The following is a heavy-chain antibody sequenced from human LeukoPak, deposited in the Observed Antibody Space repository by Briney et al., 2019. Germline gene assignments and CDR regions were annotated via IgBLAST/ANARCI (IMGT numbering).Heavy chain of an antibody. J-gene: IGHJ4*02. CDR2: ISSSGSDT. CDR1: RFTFRDHF. D-gene: IGHD4-17*01. V-gene: IGHV3-11*04. CDR3: ATAPTEDGDGSSPGY. Sequence: PGGSLRLSCAASRFTFRDHFMSWIRPPPGKGLGYVSYISSSGSDTYYSDSVKGRVTVSRDNAKNALFLQMNSLRAEDTAVYYCATAPTEDGDGSSPGYWGQGTLVTVSS.